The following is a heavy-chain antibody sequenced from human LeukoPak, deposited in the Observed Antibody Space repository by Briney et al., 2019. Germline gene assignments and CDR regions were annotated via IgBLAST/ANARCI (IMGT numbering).Heavy chain of an antibody. J-gene: IGHJ4*02. D-gene: IGHD5-18*01. V-gene: IGHV3-7*05. Sequence: QPGGSLRLSCTASGFTFSTYWMSWVRQAPGKGLEWVANIKEDGRQKYYVDSVKGRFTISRDSAKNSQYLQVNSLRAEDTAVYYCARLPLTARRHFDYWGQGTLVTVSS. CDR3: ARLPLTARRHFDY. CDR2: IKEDGRQK. CDR1: GFTFSTYW.